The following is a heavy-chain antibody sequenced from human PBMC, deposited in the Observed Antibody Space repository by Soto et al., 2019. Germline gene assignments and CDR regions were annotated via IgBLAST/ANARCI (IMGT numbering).Heavy chain of an antibody. J-gene: IGHJ5*02. V-gene: IGHV2-5*02. D-gene: IGHD5-18*01. CDR1: GFSLSTSGVG. Sequence: QITLKESGPTLVKPTQTLTLTCIFSGFSLSTSGVGVGWIRQPPGEALEWLAVIYWDDDKRYSPSLKSRLTITKDTSQNQVVLRMTTMDPVDTATYYCAHRTASSLYNWFDPWGQGTLVTVSS. CDR3: AHRTASSLYNWFDP. CDR2: IYWDDDK.